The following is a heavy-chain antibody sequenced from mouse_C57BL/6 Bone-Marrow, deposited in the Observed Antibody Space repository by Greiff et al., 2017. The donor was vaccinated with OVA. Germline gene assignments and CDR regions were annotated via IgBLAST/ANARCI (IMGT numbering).Heavy chain of an antibody. CDR1: GYTFTDYY. Sequence: QVQLQQSGAELVKPGASVKISCKASGYTFTDYYINWVKQRPGQGLEWIGRIDPNSGGTKYNEKFKSKATLTVDKPSSTAYMQLSSLTSEDSAVYYCAREKRDRFAYWGQGTLVTVSA. J-gene: IGHJ3*01. D-gene: IGHD3-3*01. CDR3: AREKRDRFAY. CDR2: IDPNSGGT. V-gene: IGHV1-72*01.